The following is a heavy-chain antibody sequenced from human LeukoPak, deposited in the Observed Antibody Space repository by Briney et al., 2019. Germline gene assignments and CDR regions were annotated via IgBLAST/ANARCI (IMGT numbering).Heavy chain of an antibody. J-gene: IGHJ4*02. CDR3: ARVVVAATVYFDY. D-gene: IGHD2-15*01. CDR2: INHSGST. Sequence: SETLSLTCAVYGGSFSGYYWSWIRQPPGKGLEWIGEINHSGSTNYNPSLKSRVTISVDTSKNQFSLKLSSVTAADTAVYYCARVVVAATVYFDYWGQGTPVTVSS. CDR1: GGSFSGYY. V-gene: IGHV4-34*01.